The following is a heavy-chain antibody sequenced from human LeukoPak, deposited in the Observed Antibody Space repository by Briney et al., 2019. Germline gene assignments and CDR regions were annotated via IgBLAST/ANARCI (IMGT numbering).Heavy chain of an antibody. V-gene: IGHV4-39*07. CDR3: ARDMLVVRGSWFDP. D-gene: IGHD3-10*01. J-gene: IGHJ5*02. CDR2: IYYSGST. CDR1: GGSISSSSYY. Sequence: SETLSLTCTVSGGSISSSSYYWGWIRQPPGKGLEWIGSIYYSGSTYYNPSLKSRVTISVDTSKNQFSLKLSSVTAADTAVYYCARDMLVVRGSWFDPWGQGTLVTVSS.